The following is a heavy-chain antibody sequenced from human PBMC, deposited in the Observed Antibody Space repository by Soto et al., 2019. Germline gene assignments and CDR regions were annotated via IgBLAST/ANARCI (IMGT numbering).Heavy chain of an antibody. CDR3: ARGDVGRLFPNWFDP. CDR1: GYTFTSYG. J-gene: IGHJ5*02. V-gene: IGHV1-18*01. Sequence: GASVKVSCKASGYTFTSYGISWVRQAPGQGLEWMGWISAYNGNTNYAQKLQGRVTMTTDTSTSTAYMELRSLRSDDTAVYYCARGDVGRLFPNWFDPWGQGTLVTVSS. D-gene: IGHD2-15*01. CDR2: ISAYNGNT.